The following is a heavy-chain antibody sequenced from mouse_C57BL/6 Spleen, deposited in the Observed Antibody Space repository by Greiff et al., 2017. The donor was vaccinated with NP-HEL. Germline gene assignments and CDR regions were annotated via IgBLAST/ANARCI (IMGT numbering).Heavy chain of an antibody. CDR1: GYTFTSYW. Sequence: QVQLQQPGTDLVKPGASVKLSCKASGYTFTSYWMHWVKQRPGQGLEWIGNINPSNGGTNYNEKFKSQATLTVDKSSSTAYMQLSSLTSEDTAVYYCAGTDGYYDYAMDYWGQGTSVTVSS. D-gene: IGHD2-3*01. V-gene: IGHV1-53*01. CDR3: AGTDGYYDYAMDY. CDR2: INPSNGGT. J-gene: IGHJ4*01.